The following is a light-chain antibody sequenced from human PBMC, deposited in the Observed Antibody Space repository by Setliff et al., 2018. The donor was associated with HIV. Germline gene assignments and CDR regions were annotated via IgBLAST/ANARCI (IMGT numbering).Light chain of an antibody. CDR2: EVT. V-gene: IGLV2-14*03. CDR3: LSYTTSTTPYV. J-gene: IGLJ1*01. CDR1: GSDIGLYNF. Sequence: GRGSDIGLYNFVSWYQQHPGKAPKLIIYEVTNRPSGVSDRFFGSKSGNTASLTISGLQTEDEADYYCLSYTTSTTPYVFGTGTKV.